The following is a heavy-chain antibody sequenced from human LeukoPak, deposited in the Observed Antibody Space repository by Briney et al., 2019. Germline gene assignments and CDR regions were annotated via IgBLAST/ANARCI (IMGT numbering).Heavy chain of an antibody. V-gene: IGHV3-66*02. D-gene: IGHD3-22*01. CDR3: AREGYYDTSGASRAFDI. Sequence: PGGSLRLSCAASGFTVSNSYMSWVRQAPGKGLEWVSLFYSDDDTHYPDSVKGRFTISRDNSKNTLYLQTNSLRVEDTAVYYCAREGYYDTSGASRAFDIWGQGTMVTVSS. CDR2: FYSDDDT. CDR1: GFTVSNSY. J-gene: IGHJ3*02.